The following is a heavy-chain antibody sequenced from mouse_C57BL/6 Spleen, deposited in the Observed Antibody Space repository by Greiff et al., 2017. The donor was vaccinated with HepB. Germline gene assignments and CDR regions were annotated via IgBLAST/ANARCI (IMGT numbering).Heavy chain of an antibody. CDR3: ASSAYYSPVYFDC. CDR2: IYPRNGST. CDR1: GYTFTDHT. Sequence: QVQLQQSDAELVKPGASVKISCKVSGYTFTDHTIHWMKQRPEQGLEWIGYIYPRNGSTKYNEKFKGKATLTADKSSSTAYMQLNSLTSEDSAVYLCASSAYYSPVYFDCWGQGTTLTVSS. D-gene: IGHD2-12*01. J-gene: IGHJ2*01. V-gene: IGHV1-78*01.